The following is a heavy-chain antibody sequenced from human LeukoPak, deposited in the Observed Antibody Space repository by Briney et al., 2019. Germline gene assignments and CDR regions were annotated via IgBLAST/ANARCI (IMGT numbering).Heavy chain of an antibody. J-gene: IGHJ5*02. Sequence: ASVKVSCKASGYTFAGYYMHWVRQAPGQGLEWMGWINPNSGGTNYAQKFQGRVTMTRDTSISTAYMELSRLRSDDTAVYYCARGDYCGGGSCYFGWFDPWGQGTLVTVSS. CDR3: ARGDYCGGGSCYFGWFDP. D-gene: IGHD2-15*01. V-gene: IGHV1-2*02. CDR2: INPNSGGT. CDR1: GYTFAGYY.